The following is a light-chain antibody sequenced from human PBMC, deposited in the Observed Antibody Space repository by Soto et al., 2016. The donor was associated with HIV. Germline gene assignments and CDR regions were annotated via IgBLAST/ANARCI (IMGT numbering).Light chain of an antibody. Sequence: DIQMTQSPSSLSASMGDRVTITCQTSQDISNNLNWYQQKPGKAPKLLIYDASKLETGVPSRFSGSGSGTYFTFTITSLQSEDIATYYCQRYDNLPITFGQGTRLVIK. CDR3: QRYDNLPIT. J-gene: IGKJ5*01. V-gene: IGKV1-33*01. CDR2: DAS. CDR1: QDISNN.